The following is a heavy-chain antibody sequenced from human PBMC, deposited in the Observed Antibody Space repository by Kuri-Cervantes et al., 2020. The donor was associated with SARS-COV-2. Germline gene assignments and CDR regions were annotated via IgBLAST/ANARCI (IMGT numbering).Heavy chain of an antibody. CDR2: INPIFGTA. D-gene: IGHD3-10*01. CDR3: ARGSYGSGSYWYYYYCMDV. Sequence: SVKVSCQASGGTFSSYAISWVRQAPGQGLEWMGGINPIFGTAKYAQKFQGRVTITADESPSTAYMELSSLRSEDTAVYYRARGSYGSGSYWYYYYCMDVWGQGTTVTVSS. CDR1: GGTFSSYA. J-gene: IGHJ6*02. V-gene: IGHV1-69*13.